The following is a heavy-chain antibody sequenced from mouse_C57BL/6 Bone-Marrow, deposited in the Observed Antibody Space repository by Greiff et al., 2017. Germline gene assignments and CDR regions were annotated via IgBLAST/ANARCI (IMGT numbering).Heavy chain of an antibody. CDR3: AREYCGREGAYGWYFDG. J-gene: IGHJ1*03. V-gene: IGHV5-17*01. Sequence: DVMLVESGGGLVKPGGSLKLSCAASGFTFSDYGMHWVRQAPEKGLEWVAYISSGSSTIYYANTVKGLFTISRDNATNTLFLQMTRLRSEDTAMYYCAREYCGREGAYGWYFDGWGTGTTVTAAS. CDR1: GFTFSDYG. D-gene: IGHD1-1*01. CDR2: ISSGSSTI.